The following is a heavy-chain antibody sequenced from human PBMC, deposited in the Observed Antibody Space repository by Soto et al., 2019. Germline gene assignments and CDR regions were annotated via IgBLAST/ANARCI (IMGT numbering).Heavy chain of an antibody. CDR3: AHRPSGWYLFDY. CDR1: GFSLSTSGLG. D-gene: IGHD6-19*01. J-gene: IGHJ4*02. V-gene: IGHV2-5*01. CDR2: IYWNDDK. Sequence: QITLKESGPTLVRPTQTLTLTCTFSGFSLSTSGLGVGWIRQPPGKALEWLALIYWNDDKRYSPSLKARLTSTEDTSKNQVVLTMTNMDPVDTATYYCAHRPSGWYLFDYWGQGTLVTVSS.